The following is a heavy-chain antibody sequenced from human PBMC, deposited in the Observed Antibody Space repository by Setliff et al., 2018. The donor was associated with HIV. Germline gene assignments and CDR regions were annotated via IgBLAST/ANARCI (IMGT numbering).Heavy chain of an antibody. D-gene: IGHD3-22*01. CDR3: ARGGDYYDSTGARAGFDF. J-gene: IGHJ3*01. Sequence: PSQTLSLTCAVSGDSVTSRNWWSWVRQAPGKGLDWIGELYHNGITNYNPSLKSRLIMSLDKSKNEISLKLSSVTAADTAAYYCARGGDYYDSTGARAGFDFWGQGTMVTVS. CDR1: GDSVTSRNW. V-gene: IGHV4-4*02. CDR2: LYHNGIT.